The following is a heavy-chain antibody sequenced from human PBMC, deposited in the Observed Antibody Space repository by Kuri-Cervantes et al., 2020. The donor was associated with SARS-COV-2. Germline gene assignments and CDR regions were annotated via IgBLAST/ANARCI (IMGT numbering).Heavy chain of an antibody. V-gene: IGHV1-18*01. CDR2: ISAYNGNT. D-gene: IGHD5-12*01. CDR1: GYTFTSYG. Sequence: ASVKVSCKASGYTFTSYGISWVRQAPGQGLEWMGWISAYNGNTNYAQKLQGRVTMTTDTSTSTAYMELSSLRPEDTAVYYCARDVADIVATTQADYYYYGMDVWGQGTTVTVSS. CDR3: ARDVADIVATTQADYYYYGMDV. J-gene: IGHJ6*02.